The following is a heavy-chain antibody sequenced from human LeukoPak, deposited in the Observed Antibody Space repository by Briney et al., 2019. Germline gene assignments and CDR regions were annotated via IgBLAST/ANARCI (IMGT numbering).Heavy chain of an antibody. CDR2: FDPEDGET. Sequence: ASVKVSCKVSGYTLTELSMHWVRQALGKGLEWMGGFDPEDGETIYAQKFQGRVTMTEDTSTDTAYMELSSLRSEDTAVYYCATLWFGELLFDYWGQGTLVTVSS. D-gene: IGHD3-10*01. J-gene: IGHJ4*02. CDR1: GYTLTELS. CDR3: ATLWFGELLFDY. V-gene: IGHV1-24*01.